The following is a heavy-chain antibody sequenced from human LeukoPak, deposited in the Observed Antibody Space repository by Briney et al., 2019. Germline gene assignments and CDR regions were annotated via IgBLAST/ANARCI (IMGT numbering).Heavy chain of an antibody. J-gene: IGHJ3*01. V-gene: IGHV3-9*01. Sequence: GGSLRLSCAAPGFTFDNSAMHWVRQAPGKGLEWVSGISWNSAGIHYADSVKGRFTISRDNAKNSLYLQMNGLRPEDTALYYCAKATRSSLVASFDVWGHGTMVTVSS. CDR2: ISWNSAGI. CDR3: AKATRSSLVASFDV. D-gene: IGHD2-8*02. CDR1: GFTFDNSA.